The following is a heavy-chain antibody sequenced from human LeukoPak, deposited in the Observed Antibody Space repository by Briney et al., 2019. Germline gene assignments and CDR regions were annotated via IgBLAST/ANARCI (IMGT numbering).Heavy chain of an antibody. Sequence: SETLSLTCTVSGYSISSGYYWGWIRQPPGKGLEWIGSIYHSGSTYYNPSLKSRVTISVDTSKNQFSLKLSSVTAADTAVYYCARDDSSGQWDYWGQGTLVTVSS. CDR3: ARDDSSGQWDY. CDR1: GYSISSGYY. J-gene: IGHJ4*02. CDR2: IYHSGST. D-gene: IGHD3-22*01. V-gene: IGHV4-38-2*02.